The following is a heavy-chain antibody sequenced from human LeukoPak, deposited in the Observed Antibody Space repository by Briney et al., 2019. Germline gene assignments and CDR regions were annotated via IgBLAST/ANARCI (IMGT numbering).Heavy chain of an antibody. CDR1: GFTFSSYW. Sequence: GGSLRLSCAASGFTFSSYWMSWVRQAPGKGLEWVANIKQDGSEKYYVDSVKGRFTISRDNAKNSLYLQMNSLRAEDTAVYYCARDVPSNSTRAFYYYYYYMDVWGKGTTVTVSS. CDR2: IKQDGSEK. J-gene: IGHJ6*03. V-gene: IGHV3-7*01. D-gene: IGHD4-11*01. CDR3: ARDVPSNSTRAFYYYYYYMDV.